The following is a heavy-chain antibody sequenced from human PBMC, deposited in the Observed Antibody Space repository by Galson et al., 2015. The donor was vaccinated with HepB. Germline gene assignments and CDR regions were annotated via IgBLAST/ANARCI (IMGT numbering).Heavy chain of an antibody. CDR1: GFMFENYG. D-gene: IGHD3-3*01. V-gene: IGHV3-33*03. CDR2: IWNDGSNK. J-gene: IGHJ4*02. Sequence: SLRLSCAASGFMFENYGMLWVRQIPGKGLEWVALIWNDGSNKKYGNAVKGRFTISRDNSKNTLYLQMNSLRVEDTVVYYCVKSPSYDASGYYGAVFDSWGQGTLVTVSS. CDR3: VKSPSYDASGYYGAVFDS.